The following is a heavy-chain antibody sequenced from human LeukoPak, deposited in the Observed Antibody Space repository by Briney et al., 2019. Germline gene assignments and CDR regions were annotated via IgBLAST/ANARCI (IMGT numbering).Heavy chain of an antibody. CDR1: GRSFSGYY. V-gene: IGHV4-34*01. CDR3: ARVKGFGVVIRSDAFDI. CDR2: INHSGST. J-gene: IGHJ3*02. Sequence: SETLSLTCAVYGRSFSGYYWSWIRQPPGKGLEWIGEINHSGSTNYNPSLKSRVTISVDTSKNQYSLKLSSVTAADTAVYYCARVKGFGVVIRSDAFDIWGQGTMVTVSS. D-gene: IGHD3-3*01.